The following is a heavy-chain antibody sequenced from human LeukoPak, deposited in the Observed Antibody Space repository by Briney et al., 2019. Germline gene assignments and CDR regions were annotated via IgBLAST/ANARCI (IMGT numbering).Heavy chain of an antibody. Sequence: NSSETLSLTCAVYGGSFSGYYWSWIRQPPGKGLEWIGEINHSGSTNYNPSLKSRVTISVDTSKNQFSLKLSSVTAADTAVYYCARNPPPRKRSSWLYGMIHDYWGQGTLVTVSS. V-gene: IGHV4-34*01. D-gene: IGHD6-13*01. CDR1: GGSFSGYY. CDR2: INHSGST. J-gene: IGHJ4*02. CDR3: ARNPPPRKRSSWLYGMIHDY.